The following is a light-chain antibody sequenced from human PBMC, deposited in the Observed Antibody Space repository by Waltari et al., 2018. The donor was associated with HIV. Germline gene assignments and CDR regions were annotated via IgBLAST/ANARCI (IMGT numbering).Light chain of an antibody. CDR3: QSYDSSLSGSDVV. Sequence: QSVVTQPPSVSGAPGQRVPISCPGSSSPIGPGYDVHWYQQLPGTAPKLLIYGNSNRPSGVPDRFSGSKSGTSASLAITGLQAEDEADYYCQSYDSSLSGSDVVFGGGTELTVL. V-gene: IGLV1-40*01. J-gene: IGLJ2*01. CDR1: SSPIGPGYD. CDR2: GNS.